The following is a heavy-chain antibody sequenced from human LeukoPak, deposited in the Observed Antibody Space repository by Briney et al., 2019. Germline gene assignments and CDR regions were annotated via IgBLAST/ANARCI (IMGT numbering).Heavy chain of an antibody. CDR1: GFTFSDYY. V-gene: IGHV3-69-1*02. CDR3: ARARYTIFGVVIPGYFDY. J-gene: IGHJ4*02. D-gene: IGHD3-3*01. Sequence: GGSLRLSCAASGFTFSDYYMNWVPQAPGKGLEWVSSISSSSTIYYADSVKGRFTISRDNAKNSLYLQMNSLRAEDTGVYYCARARYTIFGVVIPGYFDYWGQGTLVTVSS. CDR2: ISSSSTI.